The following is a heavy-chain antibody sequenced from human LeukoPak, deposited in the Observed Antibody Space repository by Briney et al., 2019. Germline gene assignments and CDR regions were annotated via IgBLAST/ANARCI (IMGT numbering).Heavy chain of an antibody. Sequence: SETLSLTCTVSGGSISSSSYYWGWIRQPPGKGLEWIGSIYYSGSTYYNLSLKSRVTISVDTSKNQFSLKLSSVTAADTAVYYCARLELGHYYYYYMDVWGKGTTVTISS. D-gene: IGHD1-7*01. CDR2: IYYSGST. CDR1: GGSISSSSYY. V-gene: IGHV4-39*01. J-gene: IGHJ6*03. CDR3: ARLELGHYYYYYMDV.